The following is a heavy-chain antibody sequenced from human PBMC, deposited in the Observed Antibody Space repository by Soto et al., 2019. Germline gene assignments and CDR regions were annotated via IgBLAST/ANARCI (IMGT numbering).Heavy chain of an antibody. V-gene: IGHV4-30-2*01. CDR1: GGSISSGGYS. CDR2: IYHSGST. J-gene: IGHJ5*02. D-gene: IGHD4-17*01. Sequence: PSETLSLTCAVSGGSISSGGYSWSWIRQPPGKGLEWIGYIYHSGSTYYNPSLKSRVTISVDKSKNQFSLHLNSVTAADTAVYYCARDDLYGGWFDPWGQGTLVTFSS. CDR3: ARDDLYGGWFDP.